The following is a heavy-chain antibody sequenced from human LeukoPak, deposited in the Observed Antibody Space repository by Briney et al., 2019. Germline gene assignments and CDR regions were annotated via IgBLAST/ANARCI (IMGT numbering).Heavy chain of an antibody. J-gene: IGHJ4*02. CDR3: ARGRNYDFWSGQKSLDY. Sequence: PSETLSLTCTVSGGSISSYYWSWIRQPPGKGLEWIGYIYYSGSTNYNPSLKSRVTISVDTSKNQFSLKLSSVTAADTAVYYCARGRNYDFWSGQKSLDYWGQGTLVTVSS. D-gene: IGHD3-3*01. CDR1: GGSISSYY. V-gene: IGHV4-59*01. CDR2: IYYSGST.